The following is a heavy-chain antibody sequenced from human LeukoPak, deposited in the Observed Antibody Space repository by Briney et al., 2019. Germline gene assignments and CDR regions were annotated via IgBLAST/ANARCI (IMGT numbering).Heavy chain of an antibody. J-gene: IGHJ6*04. CDR1: GGSFSGYY. D-gene: IGHD6-13*01. CDR3: ARGPLRSSWSRVSPTKNGMDV. V-gene: IGHV4-34*01. CDR2: INHSGST. Sequence: PSETLSLTCAVYGGSFSGYYWSWIRQPPGKGLEWIGEINHSGSTNYNPSLKSRVTISVDTSKNQFSLKLSSVTAADTAVYYCARGPLRSSWSRVSPTKNGMDVWGKGTTVTVSS.